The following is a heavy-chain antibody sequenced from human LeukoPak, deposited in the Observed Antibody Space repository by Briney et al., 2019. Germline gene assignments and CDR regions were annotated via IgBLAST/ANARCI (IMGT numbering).Heavy chain of an antibody. V-gene: IGHV4-59*08. Sequence: PSETLSLTCSVSGDSITGNYWSWIRQTPGKGLEWIGYMYYTGTTDYNPSLKSRGTISLDTSRNQFSPSLSSVTAADTAIYYCARLHFARAEEFDPWGQGILVTVSS. CDR2: MYYTGTT. CDR3: ARLHFARAEEFDP. J-gene: IGHJ5*02. CDR1: GDSITGNY. D-gene: IGHD3-10*01.